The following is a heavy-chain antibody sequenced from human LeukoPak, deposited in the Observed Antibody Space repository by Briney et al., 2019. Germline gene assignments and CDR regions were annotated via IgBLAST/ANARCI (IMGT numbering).Heavy chain of an antibody. CDR3: ANDPSLDYYDSSGRMT. CDR2: ISGSGGST. Sequence: GGSLRLSCAAPGFTFSCYAMSWVRQAPGKGLEWVSAISGSGGSTYYADSVKGRFTISRGNSKNTLYLQMNSLRAEDTAVYYCANDPSLDYYDSSGRMTWGQGTLVTVSS. J-gene: IGHJ5*02. V-gene: IGHV3-23*01. D-gene: IGHD3-22*01. CDR1: GFTFSCYA.